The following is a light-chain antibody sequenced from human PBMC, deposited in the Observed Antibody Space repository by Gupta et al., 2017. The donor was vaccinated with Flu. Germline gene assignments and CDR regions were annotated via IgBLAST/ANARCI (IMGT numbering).Light chain of an antibody. V-gene: IGKV4-1*01. J-gene: IGKJ2*01. CDR2: WAS. CDR3: HQYDGNPPYT. Sequence: DIVMTQSPDSLTVSLGERATVNCKSSHSILHSGNNKNYLAWYQQKAGQPPKLLIYWASTRESGVPDRFSGSGSGTDFTLTISTRQAEDVAVYYCHQYDGNPPYTFGQGTKLEIK. CDR1: HSILHSGNNKNY.